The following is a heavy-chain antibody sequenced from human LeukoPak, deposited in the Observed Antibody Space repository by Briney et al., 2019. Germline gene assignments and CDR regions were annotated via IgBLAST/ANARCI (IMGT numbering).Heavy chain of an antibody. Sequence: QPGGSLRLSCPAYALTFSSYWMHWVRQAPGKGMVWVSRINTDGSNTIYADSVKGRFTISRYNAKKTPYLQMNSLRAEDTAVYYCAREEDCSGGSCYEPSLGYWGQGTLVTVSS. CDR2: INTDGSNT. CDR3: AREEDCSGGSCYEPSLGY. CDR1: ALTFSSYW. V-gene: IGHV3-74*01. D-gene: IGHD2-15*01. J-gene: IGHJ4*02.